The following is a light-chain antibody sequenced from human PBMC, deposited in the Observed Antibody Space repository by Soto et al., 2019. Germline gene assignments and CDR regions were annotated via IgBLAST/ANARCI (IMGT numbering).Light chain of an antibody. CDR3: QQYDNGPPWT. J-gene: IGKJ1*01. V-gene: IGKV3-15*01. CDR2: DAS. Sequence: ILMTQSPATLSVSPGERATLSCRASQSVSNNLAWYQQKPGQAPRLLIYDASTRATGIPTRFSGSGSGTDFTLTVGGLQAGDFAVYHCQQYDNGPPWTFGQGTMVEIK. CDR1: QSVSNN.